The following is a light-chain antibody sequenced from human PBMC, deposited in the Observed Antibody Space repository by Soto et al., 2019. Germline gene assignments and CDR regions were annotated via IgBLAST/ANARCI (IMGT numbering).Light chain of an antibody. V-gene: IGLV2-14*01. CDR2: GVS. Sequence: QSALTQAASVSGSPGQSITISCTGTSSDVGAYNYLSWYQHHPGKAPKLMIYGVSNRPSGVSNRFSGSKSGNTASLTISGLQAEDEADYYCTSYTTSSTVVFGGGTKVTVL. CDR1: SSDVGAYNY. CDR3: TSYTTSSTVV. J-gene: IGLJ2*01.